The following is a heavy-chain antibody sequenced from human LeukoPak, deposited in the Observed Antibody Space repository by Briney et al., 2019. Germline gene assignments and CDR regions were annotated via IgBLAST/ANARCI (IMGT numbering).Heavy chain of an antibody. Sequence: SETLSLTCTVSGGSIGSNYWNWIRQPPGKGLEWIGYIYYSGNTCYNPSLKSRITISIDPSKNQFSLKLSSVTAADTAVYYCAGDNYGTDYWGQGTLVTVSS. J-gene: IGHJ4*02. V-gene: IGHV4-59*01. CDR2: IYYSGNT. D-gene: IGHD5-18*01. CDR1: GGSIGSNY. CDR3: AGDNYGTDY.